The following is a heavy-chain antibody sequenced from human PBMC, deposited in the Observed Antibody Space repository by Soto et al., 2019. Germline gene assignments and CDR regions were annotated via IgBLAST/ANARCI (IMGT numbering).Heavy chain of an antibody. D-gene: IGHD6-13*01. CDR1: GGYIIDTY. J-gene: IGHJ4*01. V-gene: IGHV4-59*11. Sequence: PVTLTSSVSGGYIIDTYWSRLRQAPGGKLEWIAYVYDTGTTHNNPSLRSRLTMSVDTSKNQFSLNLNSVTAADTAVYFGARGYSSNWFRLDYWGHGIPVTVSS. CDR3: ARGYSSNWFRLDY. CDR2: VYDTGTT.